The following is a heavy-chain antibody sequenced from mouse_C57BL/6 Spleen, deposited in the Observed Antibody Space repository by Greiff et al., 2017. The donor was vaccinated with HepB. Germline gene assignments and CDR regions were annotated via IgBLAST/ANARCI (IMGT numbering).Heavy chain of an antibody. CDR1: GYTFTSYW. J-gene: IGHJ4*01. V-gene: IGHV1-64*01. Sequence: QVQLQQPGAELVKPGASVKLSCKASGYTFTSYWMHWVKQRPGQGLEWIGMIHPNSGSTNYNEKFKSKATLTVDKSSSTAYMQLSSLTSEDSAVYYCARGCTTVVVRGYAMDYWGQGTSVTVSS. CDR2: IHPNSGST. CDR3: ARGCTTVVVRGYAMDY. D-gene: IGHD1-1*01.